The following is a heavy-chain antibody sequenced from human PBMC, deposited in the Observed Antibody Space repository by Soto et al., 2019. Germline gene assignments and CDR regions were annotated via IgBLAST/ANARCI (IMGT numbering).Heavy chain of an antibody. CDR2: IDPTVDRT. D-gene: IGHD1-26*01. Sequence: ASVKVSCKASGYTFTSYYMHWVRQAPGQGLEWMGRIDPTVDRTSYAQKFQGRITITADTSTNTAYMELCSLRSDDSVVYYCVRVVAIPRYPDNWGQGTLVTVAS. J-gene: IGHJ4*02. CDR3: VRVVAIPRYPDN. CDR1: GYTFTSYY. V-gene: IGHV1-46*01.